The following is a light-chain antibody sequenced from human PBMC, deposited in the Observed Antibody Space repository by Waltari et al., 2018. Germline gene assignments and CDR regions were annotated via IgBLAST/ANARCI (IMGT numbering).Light chain of an antibody. J-gene: IGLJ2*01. CDR3: QAWDSNTEDV. V-gene: IGLV3-1*01. CDR1: KLGEKY. CDR2: QDS. Sequence: SYELTQPPSVSVSPGQTATITCSTDKLGEKYVCWYQQKPGQSPVLVIYQDSKRPSGFPERFSGSNSGNTATLTIRGTQPMDEADYYYQAWDSNTEDVFGGGTKLTVL.